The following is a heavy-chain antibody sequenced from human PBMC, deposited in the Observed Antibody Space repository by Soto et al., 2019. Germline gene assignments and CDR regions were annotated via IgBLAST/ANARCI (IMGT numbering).Heavy chain of an antibody. CDR2: IYYSGTT. J-gene: IGHJ4*02. D-gene: IGHD5-18*01. V-gene: IGHV4-30-4*01. CDR1: GGSISSGDYY. CDR3: ARIKSSLVAGTALVVFDN. Sequence: PSETLSLTCTVSGGSISSGDYYWSWLRQPPGKGLEWIGYIYYSGTTYYNPSLKSRVTISVDTSKNQFSLKLSSVTAADTAVYYCARIKSSLVAGTALVVFDNWGQGTLVT.